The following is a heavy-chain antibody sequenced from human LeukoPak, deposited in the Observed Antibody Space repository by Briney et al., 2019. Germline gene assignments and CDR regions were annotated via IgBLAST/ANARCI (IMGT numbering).Heavy chain of an antibody. V-gene: IGHV4-39*01. CDR1: GGSIISSSDY. D-gene: IGHD5-18*01. Sequence: SETLSLTCTVSGGSIISSSDYWGWIRQPPGKGLEWIGSIYYSGSTYYNPSLKSRVTISVDTSKNQFSLKLSSVTAADTAVYYCARHSGYTYGPVDYWGQGTLVTVSS. CDR3: ARHSGYTYGPVDY. J-gene: IGHJ4*02. CDR2: IYYSGST.